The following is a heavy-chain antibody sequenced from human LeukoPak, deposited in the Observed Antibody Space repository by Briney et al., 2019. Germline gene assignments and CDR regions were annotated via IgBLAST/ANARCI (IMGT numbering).Heavy chain of an antibody. D-gene: IGHD6-6*01. CDR3: AKDPRPGRPNNFDY. V-gene: IGHV3-23*01. CDR2: ISGSGGST. J-gene: IGHJ4*02. Sequence: PGGSLRLSCAASGFTFSSYAMSWVRQAPGKGLEWVSAISGSGGSTYYADSVKGRFTISRDNSKNTLYLQMNSLRAEHTAVCYCAKDPRPGRPNNFDYWGQGTLVTVSS. CDR1: GFTFSSYA.